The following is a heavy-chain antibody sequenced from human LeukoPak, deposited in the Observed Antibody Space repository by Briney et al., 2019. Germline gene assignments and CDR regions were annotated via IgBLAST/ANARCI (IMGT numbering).Heavy chain of an antibody. J-gene: IGHJ4*02. CDR2: IYYSGST. V-gene: IGHV4-39*07. D-gene: IGHD4-17*01. CDR1: GGSISSSSYY. Sequence: PSETLSLTCTVSGGSISSSSYYWGWIRQPPGKGLEWIGSIYYSGSTYYNPSLKSRVTISVDTSKNQFSLKLSSVTAADTAVYYCASEDDYGDPRYFDYWGQGTLVTVSS. CDR3: ASEDDYGDPRYFDY.